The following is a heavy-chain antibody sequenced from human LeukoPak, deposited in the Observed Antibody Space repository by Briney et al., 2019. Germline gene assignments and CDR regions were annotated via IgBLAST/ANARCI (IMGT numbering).Heavy chain of an antibody. Sequence: ASVKVSCEASGYTFTSYDINWVRQATGQGLEWMGWMNPNSGNTGYAQKFQGRVTMTRNTSISTAYMELSSLRSEDTAVYYCARGTRYCSGGSCYFWFDPWGQGTLVTVSS. CDR2: MNPNSGNT. J-gene: IGHJ5*02. CDR3: ARGTRYCSGGSCYFWFDP. CDR1: GYTFTSYD. D-gene: IGHD2-15*01. V-gene: IGHV1-8*01.